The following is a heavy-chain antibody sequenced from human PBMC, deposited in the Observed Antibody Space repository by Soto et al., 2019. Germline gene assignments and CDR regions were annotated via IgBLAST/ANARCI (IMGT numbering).Heavy chain of an antibody. J-gene: IGHJ6*02. CDR3: AGSRAYYYYGMDV. CDR2: VYYSGST. Sequence: PSETLSLTCSVSGGSISGSYWSWIRQSPGKGLEWLGYVYYSGSTYYNPSLKSRVTISVDTSKNQFSLKLSSVTAADTAVYYCAGSRAYYYYGMDVWGQGTTVTVSS. CDR1: GGSISGSY. V-gene: IGHV4-59*06.